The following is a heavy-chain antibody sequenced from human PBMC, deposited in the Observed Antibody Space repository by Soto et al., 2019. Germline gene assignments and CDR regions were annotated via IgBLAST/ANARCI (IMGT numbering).Heavy chain of an antibody. J-gene: IGHJ4*02. V-gene: IGHV4-61*01. D-gene: IGHD2-2*01. CDR1: GSSIIGGSHN. Sequence: PSGTLSLTCALSGSSIIGGSHNWKWIRQPPGKGLEWIGYIYYSGSTNHNPSLKSRVTISVDTSKNQFSLKLSSVTAADTAVYYCAREIVVVPAAMGYFDYWGQGTLVTVSS. CDR2: IYYSGST. CDR3: AREIVVVPAAMGYFDY.